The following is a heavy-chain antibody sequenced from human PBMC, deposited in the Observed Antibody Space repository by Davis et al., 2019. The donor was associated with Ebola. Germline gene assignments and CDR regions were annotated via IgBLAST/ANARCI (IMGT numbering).Heavy chain of an antibody. D-gene: IGHD2-15*01. J-gene: IGHJ4*02. CDR3: AKGHFCTGGSCFRRLEFLGDY. V-gene: IGHV3-72*01. CDR2: SRNKENRYNT. CDR1: GLPFSSYF. Sequence: GESLKISCAVSGLPFSSYFMDWVRLTPGKGLEWVGLSRNKENRYNTEYAASVRGRFTISRDDSKESLYLQMNSLRTEDTAVYYCAKGHFCTGGSCFRRLEFLGDYWGQGTLVTVAS.